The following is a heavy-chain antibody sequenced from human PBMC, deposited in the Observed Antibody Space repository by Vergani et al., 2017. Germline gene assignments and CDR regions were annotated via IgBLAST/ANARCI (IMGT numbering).Heavy chain of an antibody. CDR2: IKSDGRI. CDR3: TRSECSGTTCYGHYFDL. CDR1: GFHFSPAW. D-gene: IGHD2-15*01. J-gene: IGHJ4*01. V-gene: IGHV3-66*02. Sequence: EVRVVESGGTLVKPGGSLRLSCAASGFHFSPAWMSWVRQAPGKGLEWVSVIKSDGRISYAESVRGRFTISRDTSRNAVYLQMNILRVEDTGVYYCTRSECSGTTCYGHYFDLWGHGILVTVSS.